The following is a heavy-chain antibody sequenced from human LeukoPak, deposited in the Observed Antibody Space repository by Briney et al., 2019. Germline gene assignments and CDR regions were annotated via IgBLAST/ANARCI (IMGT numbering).Heavy chain of an antibody. CDR1: GFTFNNYG. CDR2: IRYNGNNQ. D-gene: IGHD3-3*01. CDR3: ARAFYETVPFDY. V-gene: IGHV3-30*02. Sequence: SGGSLRLSCAASGFTFNNYGMHWVRQAPGKGLEWVAFIRYNGNNQYYADSVKGRFTISRDNSKNTLYLQMNSLRAEDTAVYYCARAFYETVPFDYWGQGTLVTVSS. J-gene: IGHJ4*02.